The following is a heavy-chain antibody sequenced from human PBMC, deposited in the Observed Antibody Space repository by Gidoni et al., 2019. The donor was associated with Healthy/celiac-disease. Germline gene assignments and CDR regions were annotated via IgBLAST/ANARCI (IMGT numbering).Heavy chain of an antibody. CDR1: GGSISRGGHY. D-gene: IGHD3-10*01. CDR3: ARILRHDKSGSRRYFDY. J-gene: IGHJ4*02. Sequence: QVQLQASGPGLVKPAPTLSLTCTVPGGSISRGGHYWSWIRQPPGKGLEGIGYIYYHGSTYYNPSLKRRVTISVDTSKNQFSLKLSSVTAAAAAVYYCARILRHDKSGSRRYFDYWGQGTLVTVSS. CDR2: IYYHGST. V-gene: IGHV4-31*03.